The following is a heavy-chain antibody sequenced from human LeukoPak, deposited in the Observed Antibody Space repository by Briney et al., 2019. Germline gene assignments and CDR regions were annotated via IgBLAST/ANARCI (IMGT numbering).Heavy chain of an antibody. CDR1: GGTFSSYA. Sequence: ASVKVSCKASGGTFSSYAISWVRQAPGQGLEWMGRIIPIFGTASYAQKFQGRVTITTDESTSTAYMELSSLRSEDTAVYYCARDAPLTYYYDSSGFYYFDYWGQGTLVTVSS. D-gene: IGHD3-22*01. V-gene: IGHV1-69*05. CDR2: IIPIFGTA. CDR3: ARDAPLTYYYDSSGFYYFDY. J-gene: IGHJ4*02.